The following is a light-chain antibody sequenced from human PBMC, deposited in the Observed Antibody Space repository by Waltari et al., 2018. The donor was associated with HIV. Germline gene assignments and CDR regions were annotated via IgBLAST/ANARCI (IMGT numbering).Light chain of an antibody. CDR3: SSYTSSSTLV. CDR2: DVT. Sequence: QSALTQPASVSGSPGQSITISCTGTSSDVGGYNYVSWDQQHPGKAPKLLIYDVTKGPSGVSNRFSGSKSGNTASLTISGLQAEDEADYYCSSYTSSSTLVFGGGTKLTVL. J-gene: IGLJ3*02. CDR1: SSDVGGYNY. V-gene: IGLV2-14*03.